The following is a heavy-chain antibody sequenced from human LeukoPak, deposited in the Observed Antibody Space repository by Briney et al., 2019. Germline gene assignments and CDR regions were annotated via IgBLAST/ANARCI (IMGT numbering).Heavy chain of an antibody. D-gene: IGHD3-3*01. V-gene: IGHV4-59*01. J-gene: IGHJ5*02. CDR2: IYYSGST. Sequence: SSEILSLTCTVSGGSISSYYWSWIRQPPGKGLEWIGYIYYSGSTNYNPSLKSRVTISVDTSKNQFSLKLSSVTAADTAVYYCARDAAPVRRYYDFWSGSLTGWFDPWGQGTLVTVSS. CDR1: GGSISSYY. CDR3: ARDAAPVRRYYDFWSGSLTGWFDP.